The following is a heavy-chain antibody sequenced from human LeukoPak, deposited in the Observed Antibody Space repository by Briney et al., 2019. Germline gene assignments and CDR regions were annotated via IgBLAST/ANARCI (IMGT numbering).Heavy chain of an antibody. CDR2: INPNSGGT. V-gene: IGHV1-2*06. J-gene: IGHJ4*02. D-gene: IGHD5-18*01. CDR1: GYTFTGYY. Sequence: ASVKVSCKASGYTFTGYYMHWVRQAPGQGLEWMGRINPNSGGTNYAQKFQGRVTMTRDTSISTAYMELSRLRSDETAVYNGACAYRYSYGDEVGYWCQGTRITVSS. CDR3: ACAYRYSYGDEVGY.